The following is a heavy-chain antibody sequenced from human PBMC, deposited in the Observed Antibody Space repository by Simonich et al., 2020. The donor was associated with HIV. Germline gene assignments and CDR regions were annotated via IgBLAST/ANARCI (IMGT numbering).Heavy chain of an antibody. Sequence: QVQLVQSGAEVKKPGASVKVSCKASGYTFTSYYMNWVRQAPGQGLEWMGKITPGGSRTYAQKFQGRVTMTRDTSTSTVDMELSSLGSEDTAVYYCAGDSGGYWYFDLWGRGTLVTVSS. V-gene: IGHV1-46*01. CDR1: GYTFTSYY. D-gene: IGHD2-15*01. CDR3: AGDSGGYWYFDL. CDR2: ITPGGSR. J-gene: IGHJ2*01.